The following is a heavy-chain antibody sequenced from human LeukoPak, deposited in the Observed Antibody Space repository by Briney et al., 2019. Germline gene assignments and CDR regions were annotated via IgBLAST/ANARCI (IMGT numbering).Heavy chain of an antibody. Sequence: SVKVSCKASGGTFSSYAISWVRQAPGQGLEWMGGIIPIFGTANYAQKFQGRVTITRDTSASRAYMELSSLRSEDTAVYYCAGTYYYDSSGYYPAFDYWGQGTLVTVSS. CDR1: GGTFSSYA. J-gene: IGHJ4*02. CDR3: AGTYYYDSSGYYPAFDY. CDR2: IIPIFGTA. V-gene: IGHV1-69*05. D-gene: IGHD3-22*01.